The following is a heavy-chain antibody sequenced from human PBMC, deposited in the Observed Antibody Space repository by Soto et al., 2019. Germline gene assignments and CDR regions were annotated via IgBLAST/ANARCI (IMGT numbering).Heavy chain of an antibody. CDR1: GGFISRYY. J-gene: IGHJ5*02. V-gene: IGHV4-59*08. CDR2: IYYSGST. D-gene: IGHD3-10*01. CDR3: ARRLWFAESHRFDP. Sequence: ASEDLSLTCTVSGGFISRYYWRLVRQPPGKGLEWIGYIYYSGSTNYNPSLKSRVTISVDTSKNQFSLKLSSVSAADTAVYYCARRLWFAESHRFDPWGQGTLVTVSS.